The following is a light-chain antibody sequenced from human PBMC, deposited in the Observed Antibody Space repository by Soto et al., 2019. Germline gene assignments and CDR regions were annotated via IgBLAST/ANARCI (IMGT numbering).Light chain of an antibody. CDR3: QQYGSSPQT. CDR1: QSITSSF. V-gene: IGKV3-20*01. J-gene: IGKJ1*01. Sequence: DIVLTQSPGTLSLSPGERATLSCRASQSITSSFLAWYQQKPRQVPRLLIYDASSRATGIPDRFSGSGSGTDFTLTISRLEPEDFAVYYCQQYGSSPQTFGQGTKVEIK. CDR2: DAS.